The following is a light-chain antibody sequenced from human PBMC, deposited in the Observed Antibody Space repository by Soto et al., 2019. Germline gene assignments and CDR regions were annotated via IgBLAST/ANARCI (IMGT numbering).Light chain of an antibody. V-gene: IGKV1-5*01. Sequence: DSQMTQSPSTLSASVGVRVTITCRASQSISSWLAWYQQKPGKAPKLLIYDASSLESGVPSRFSGSGSGTEFTLTISSLQPDDFATYYCQQYNSYWTFGQGTKVDIK. CDR2: DAS. J-gene: IGKJ1*01. CDR3: QQYNSYWT. CDR1: QSISSW.